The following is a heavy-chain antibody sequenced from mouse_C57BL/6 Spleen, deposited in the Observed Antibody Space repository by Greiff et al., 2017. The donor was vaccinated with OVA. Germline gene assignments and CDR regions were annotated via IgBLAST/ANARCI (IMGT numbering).Heavy chain of an antibody. CDR2: INPNNGGT. J-gene: IGHJ2*01. V-gene: IGHV1-26*01. CDR1: GYTFTDYY. CDR3: ARAEKGHYLDY. Sequence: EVQLQQSGPELVKPGASVKISCKASGYTFTDYYMNWVKQSHGKSLEWIGDINPNNGGTSYNQKFKGKATLTVDKSSSTAYMELRSLTSEDSAVYYCARAEKGHYLDYWGQGTTLTVSS.